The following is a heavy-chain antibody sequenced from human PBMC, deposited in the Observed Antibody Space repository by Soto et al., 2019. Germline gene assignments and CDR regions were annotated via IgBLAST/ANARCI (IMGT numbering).Heavy chain of an antibody. CDR3: ARGGRIVATTDFDY. J-gene: IGHJ4*02. Sequence: PVKVSWKRSGGTFSSYAISWARQAPGQGLEWMGGIIPIFGTANYAQKFQGRVTITADESTSTAYMELRSLRSDDTAVYYCARGGRIVATTDFDYWGQGTLVPVSS. D-gene: IGHD5-12*01. V-gene: IGHV1-69*13. CDR1: GGTFSSYA. CDR2: IIPIFGTA.